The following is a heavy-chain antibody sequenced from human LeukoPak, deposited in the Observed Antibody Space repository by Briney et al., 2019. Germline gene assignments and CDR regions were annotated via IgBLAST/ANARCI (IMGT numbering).Heavy chain of an antibody. CDR3: ARERQLVHDYYYMDV. D-gene: IGHD6-6*01. J-gene: IGHJ6*03. CDR1: GGTFSSYA. V-gene: IGHV1-69*13. Sequence: SVKVSSKASGGTFSSYAISWVRQAPGQGLEWMGGIIPIFGTANYAQKFQGRVTITADESTSTAYMELSSLRSEDTAVYYCARERQLVHDYYYMDVWGKGTTVTVSS. CDR2: IIPIFGTA.